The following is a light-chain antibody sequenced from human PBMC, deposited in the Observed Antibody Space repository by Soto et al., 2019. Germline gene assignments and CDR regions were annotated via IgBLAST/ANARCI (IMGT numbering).Light chain of an antibody. Sequence: EVMLTQSPTTLSLSTGERATFSCRASQNVNNFLAWYQQKPGQAPRLLIYGASTRATGIPARFSGSGSGTEFTLTISSLQSEDFAVYYCQQYNSWPQTFGQGAKVDIK. CDR1: QNVNNF. V-gene: IGKV3-15*01. CDR2: GAS. CDR3: QQYNSWPQT. J-gene: IGKJ1*01.